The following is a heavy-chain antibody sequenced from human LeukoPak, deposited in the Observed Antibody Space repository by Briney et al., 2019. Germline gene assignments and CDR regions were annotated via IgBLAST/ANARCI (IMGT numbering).Heavy chain of an antibody. CDR2: IYYSGSGST. V-gene: IGHV4-59*08. CDR1: GGSISSYY. D-gene: IGHD3-22*01. J-gene: IGHJ2*01. Sequence: SETLSLTCTVSGGSISSYYWSWIRQPPGKGLEWIGYIYYSGSGSTNYNPSLKSRVTISVDTSKNQFSLKLTSVTAADTAVYYCARGVTMIVVVIHDWYFDLWGRGTLVTVSS. CDR3: ARGVTMIVVVIHDWYFDL.